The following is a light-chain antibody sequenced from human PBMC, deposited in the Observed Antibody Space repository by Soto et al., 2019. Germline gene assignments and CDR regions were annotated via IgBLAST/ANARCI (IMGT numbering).Light chain of an antibody. CDR1: QSLLHSNGYTY. V-gene: IGKV2-28*01. Sequence: DIVMTQSPLSLPVTPGEPASISCRSSQSLLHSNGYTYLDWYLQKPGQSPQLLLYLASPWASGVPDRFSGSGSGTDFTLKISRVEAEDVVVYYCMQALQSPNAFGQGTKLEIK. J-gene: IGKJ2*01. CDR2: LAS. CDR3: MQALQSPNA.